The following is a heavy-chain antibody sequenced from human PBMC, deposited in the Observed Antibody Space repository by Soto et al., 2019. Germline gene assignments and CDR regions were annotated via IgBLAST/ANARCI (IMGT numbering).Heavy chain of an antibody. CDR1: GFTFSSYA. Sequence: QVQLVESGGGVVQPGRSLRLSCAASGFTFSSYAMHWVRQAPGKGLEWVAVISYDGSNKYYADSVKGRFTISRDNSKNTLYLQMNSLRAEDTAVYYCARAGPVNSSPVFDYWGQGTLVTVSS. CDR3: ARAGPVNSSPVFDY. J-gene: IGHJ4*02. CDR2: ISYDGSNK. D-gene: IGHD6-13*01. V-gene: IGHV3-30-3*01.